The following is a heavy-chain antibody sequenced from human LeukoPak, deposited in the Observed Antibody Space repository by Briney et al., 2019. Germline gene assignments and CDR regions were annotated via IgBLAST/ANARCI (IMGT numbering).Heavy chain of an antibody. V-gene: IGHV1-46*01. CDR3: ATAGVRPRTGLSGPFDY. D-gene: IGHD3-3*01. J-gene: IGHJ4*02. Sequence: ASVKVSCKASGYTFTSYYMHWVRQAPGQGLEWMGIISPSGGSTSYAQKFQGRVTMTRDTSTSTVYMELSSLRSEDTAVYYCATAGVRPRTGLSGPFDYWGQGTLVTVSS. CDR2: ISPSGGST. CDR1: GYTFTSYY.